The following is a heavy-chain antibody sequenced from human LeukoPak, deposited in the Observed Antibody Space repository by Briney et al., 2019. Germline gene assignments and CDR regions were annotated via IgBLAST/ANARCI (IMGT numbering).Heavy chain of an antibody. V-gene: IGHV4-31*03. Sequence: SQTLSLTCTVSGGSISSGGYYWRWIRQHPGKGLEWIGYIYYSGSTYYNPSLKSRVTISVDTSKNQFSLKLSSVTAADTAVYYCARIRDSSGYPDAFDIWGQGTMVTVSS. CDR1: GGSISSGGYY. J-gene: IGHJ3*02. CDR3: ARIRDSSGYPDAFDI. CDR2: IYYSGST. D-gene: IGHD3-22*01.